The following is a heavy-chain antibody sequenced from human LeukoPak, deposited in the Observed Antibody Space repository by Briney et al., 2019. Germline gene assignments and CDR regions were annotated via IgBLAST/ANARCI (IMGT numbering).Heavy chain of an antibody. D-gene: IGHD3-10*02. V-gene: IGHV3-74*01. J-gene: IGHJ6*02. CDR1: GFTFSSYW. CDR3: ARGGFDVPGMDV. CDR2: INSDGSST. Sequence: PGGSLRLSCAASGFTFSSYWMHWVRQAPGKGLVWVSRINSDGSSTSYADSVKGRFTISRDNAKNTLYPQMNSLRAEDTAVYYCARGGFDVPGMDVWGQGTTVTVSS.